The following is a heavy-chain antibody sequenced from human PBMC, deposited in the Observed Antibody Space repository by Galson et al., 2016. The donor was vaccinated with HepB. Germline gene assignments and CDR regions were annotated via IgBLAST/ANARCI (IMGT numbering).Heavy chain of an antibody. CDR3: AKDHGDYGDYVPDS. J-gene: IGHJ5*01. D-gene: IGHD4-17*01. CDR1: GGTFFNYA. V-gene: IGHV1-69*10. Sequence: VKVSCKASGGTFFNYAVSWVRQAPGQGLEWMGRIIPILGMTNYAQKFQGRVTISRDNSKSTLFLQMDSLRAEDTGVYFCAKDHGDYGDYVPDSWGQGALVTVSS. CDR2: IIPILGMT.